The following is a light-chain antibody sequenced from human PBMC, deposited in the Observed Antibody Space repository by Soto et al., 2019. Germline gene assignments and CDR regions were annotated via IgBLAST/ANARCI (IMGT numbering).Light chain of an antibody. CDR3: AAWDDSLGGSWV. Sequence: QSVLTQPPSASGTPGQRVIISCSGRSSNIGSNYVYWFQHLLGTAPKLLIYANDQRPSGVPDRFSGSKSGTSASLAISGLRSEDEADYYCAAWDDSLGGSWVFGGGTQLTVL. CDR1: SSNIGSNY. CDR2: AND. J-gene: IGLJ3*02. V-gene: IGLV1-47*02.